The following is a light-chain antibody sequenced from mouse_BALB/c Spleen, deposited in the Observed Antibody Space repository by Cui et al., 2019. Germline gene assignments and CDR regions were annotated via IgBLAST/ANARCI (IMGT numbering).Light chain of an antibody. CDR1: QNINVW. CDR2: KAS. V-gene: IGKV10-94*01. CDR3: QQGQSYPRT. J-gene: IGKJ1*01. Sequence: DIQMNQSPSSLSASLGDTITITCPASQNINVWLSWYQQKPGNIPKLLIYKASNLHTGVPSRFSGSGSGTGFTLTISSLQPEDIATYYCQQGQSYPRTFGGGTKLEIK.